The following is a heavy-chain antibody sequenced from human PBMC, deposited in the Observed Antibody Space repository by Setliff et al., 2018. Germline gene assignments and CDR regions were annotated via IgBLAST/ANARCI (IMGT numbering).Heavy chain of an antibody. D-gene: IGHD3-22*01. CDR1: GYSISSGYY. V-gene: IGHV4-38-2*02. CDR3: AREWVDYYDSSGYLHYFDY. Sequence: SQTLSLTCTVSGYSISSGYYWSWIRQPPGKGLEWIGYIYYSGSTNYNPSLKSRVTISVDTSKNQFSLKLSSVTAADTAVYYCAREWVDYYDSSGYLHYFDYWGQGTLVTVSS. J-gene: IGHJ4*02. CDR2: IYYSGST.